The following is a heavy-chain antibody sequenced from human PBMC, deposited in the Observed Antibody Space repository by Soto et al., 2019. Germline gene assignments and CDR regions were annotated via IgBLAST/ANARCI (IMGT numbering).Heavy chain of an antibody. D-gene: IGHD3-22*01. CDR2: INHSGNI. CDR1: GGSFSGYY. CDR3: ARGIAMRVVVEGDVPYKYYLDS. J-gene: IGHJ5*01. Sequence: SETLSLTCAGYGGSFSGYYWTWIRQPPGKGLEWIGEINHSGNINFNSSLKSRFTISVDTSKNQFSLKMNSVTAADKAVYYCARGIAMRVVVEGDVPYKYYLDSWGHGTRVTVSS. V-gene: IGHV4-34*01.